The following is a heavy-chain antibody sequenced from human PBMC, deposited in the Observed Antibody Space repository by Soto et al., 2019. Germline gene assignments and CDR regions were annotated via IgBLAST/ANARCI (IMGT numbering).Heavy chain of an antibody. CDR1: GFTFSSYS. V-gene: IGHV3-21*01. CDR3: ARGYGDCVPDAFNI. J-gene: IGHJ3*02. D-gene: IGHD2-21*01. Sequence: EVQLVESGGGLVKPGGSLRLSCAASGFTFSSYSMNWVRQAPGEGLEWVSSITTYSTSIYYADSVKGRSTIARDNPKNSLFQKMSSLRAEETAVYYCARGYGDCVPDAFNIWGQGTMVTVSS. CDR2: ITTYSTSI.